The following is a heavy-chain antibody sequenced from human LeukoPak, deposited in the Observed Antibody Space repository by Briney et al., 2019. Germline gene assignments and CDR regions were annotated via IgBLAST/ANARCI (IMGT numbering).Heavy chain of an antibody. CDR3: ARDRLGRYCSGGSCYTVPFDY. V-gene: IGHV1-69*04. J-gene: IGHJ4*02. Sequence: ASVKVSCKASGGTLSSYAISWVRQAPGQGLEWMGRIIPILGIANYAQKFQGRVTITADKSTSTAYMELSSLRSEDTAVYYCARDRLGRYCSGGSCYTVPFDYWGQGTLVTVSS. CDR2: IIPILGIA. CDR1: GGTLSSYA. D-gene: IGHD2-15*01.